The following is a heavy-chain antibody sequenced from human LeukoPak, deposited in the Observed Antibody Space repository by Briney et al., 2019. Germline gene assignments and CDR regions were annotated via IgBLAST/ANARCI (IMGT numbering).Heavy chain of an antibody. J-gene: IGHJ4*02. V-gene: IGHV4-31*03. D-gene: IGHD3-3*01. CDR1: GGSISSGGYY. Sequence: PSETLSLTCTVSGGSISSGGYYWSWIRQHPGKGLEWIGYIYYSGSTYYNPSLKSRVTISVDTSKNQFSLKLSSVTAADTAVYYCASGLYGQLYYDFWSGYPPGFDYWGQGTLVTVSS. CDR2: IYYSGST. CDR3: ASGLYGQLYYDFWSGYPPGFDY.